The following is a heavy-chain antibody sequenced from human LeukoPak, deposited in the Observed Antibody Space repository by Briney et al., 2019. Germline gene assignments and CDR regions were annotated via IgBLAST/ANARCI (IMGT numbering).Heavy chain of an antibody. CDR3: ARTGGGLNYDILTGYFH. J-gene: IGHJ4*02. Sequence: ASVKVSCKASGYTFTSYGISWVRQAPGQGLEWMGWISTYNGNTNYAQKLQGRVTMTTDTSTSTAYMELRSLRSDDTAVYYCARTGGGLNYDILTGYFHWGQGTLVTVSS. V-gene: IGHV1-18*01. CDR1: GYTFTSYG. CDR2: ISTYNGNT. D-gene: IGHD3-9*01.